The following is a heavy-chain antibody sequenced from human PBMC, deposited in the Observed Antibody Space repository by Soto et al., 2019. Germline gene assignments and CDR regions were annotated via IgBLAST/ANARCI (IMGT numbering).Heavy chain of an antibody. CDR2: IYYSGST. V-gene: IGHV4-30-4*01. CDR1: GGSISSGDYY. D-gene: IGHD5-12*01. J-gene: IGHJ6*02. Sequence: SETLSLTCTVSGGSISSGDYYWSWIRQPPGKGLEWIGYIYYSGSTYYNPSPKSRVTISVDTSKNQFSLKLSSVTAADTAVYYCARMNSGYAYGMDVWGQGTTVTVSS. CDR3: ARMNSGYAYGMDV.